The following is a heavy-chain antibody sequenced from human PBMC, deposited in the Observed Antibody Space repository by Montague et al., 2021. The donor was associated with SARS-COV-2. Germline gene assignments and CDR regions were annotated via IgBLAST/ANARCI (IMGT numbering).Heavy chain of an antibody. J-gene: IGHJ4*02. CDR3: ASSYDSTVHVGY. CDR1: GFSISTGYY. Sequence: SETLSLTCTVSGFSISTGYYWGWIRQPPGKGLEWIGSIYHSGSTYYNPSLKSRVTISVNTSKNQFSLKLSSVTAADTAVYYCASSYDSTVHVGYWGQGTLVTVSS. CDR2: IYHSGST. V-gene: IGHV4-38-2*02. D-gene: IGHD3-22*01.